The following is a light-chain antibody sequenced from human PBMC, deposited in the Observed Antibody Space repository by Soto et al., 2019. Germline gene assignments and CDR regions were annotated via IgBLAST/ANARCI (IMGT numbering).Light chain of an antibody. CDR3: QQYGSSLWT. CDR2: GAS. J-gene: IGKJ1*01. Sequence: EIVLTQSPGTLSLSPGERATLSCRASQSVSSSYLAWYQQKPGQAPRLLIYGASSRATGIPDRFNGSVSGTDFTLTISRLEPEDFAVYYCQQYGSSLWTFGQGTKVDIK. V-gene: IGKV3-20*01. CDR1: QSVSSSY.